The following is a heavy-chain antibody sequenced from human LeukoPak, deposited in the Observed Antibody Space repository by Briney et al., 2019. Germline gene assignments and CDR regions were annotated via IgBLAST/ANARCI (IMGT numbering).Heavy chain of an antibody. CDR1: GYTFTSYG. D-gene: IGHD6-19*01. J-gene: IGHJ4*02. V-gene: IGHV1-18*01. CDR2: ISANNGNT. Sequence: ASVKASCKASGYTFTSYGISWVRQAPGQGLEWMGWISANNGNTNYAQKLQGRVTMTTDTSTSTAYMELRSLRSDDTAVYYCARRPVSGWRWEYYFDYWGQGTLVTVSS. CDR3: ARRPVSGWRWEYYFDY.